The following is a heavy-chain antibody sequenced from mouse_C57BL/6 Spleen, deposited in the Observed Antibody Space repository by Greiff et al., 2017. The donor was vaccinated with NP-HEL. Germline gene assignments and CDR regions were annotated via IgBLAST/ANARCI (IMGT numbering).Heavy chain of an antibody. Sequence: QVQLQQSGPELVKPGASVKISCKASGYAFSSSWMNWVKQRPGKGLEWIGRIYPGDGDTNYNGKFKGKATLTADKSSSTAYMQLSSLTSEDSAVYFCARSIYYYGSSHPLFDYWGQGTTLTVSS. D-gene: IGHD1-1*01. CDR1: GYAFSSSW. CDR3: ARSIYYYGSSHPLFDY. V-gene: IGHV1-82*01. J-gene: IGHJ2*01. CDR2: IYPGDGDT.